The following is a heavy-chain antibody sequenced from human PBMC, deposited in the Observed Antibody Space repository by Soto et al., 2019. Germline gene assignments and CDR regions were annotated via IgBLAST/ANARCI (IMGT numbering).Heavy chain of an antibody. V-gene: IGHV4-34*01. J-gene: IGHJ4*02. CDR1: GGSFSGYY. CDR3: ARGYVVVPARTEFDY. D-gene: IGHD2-2*01. Sequence: SETLSLTCAVYGGSFSGYYWSWIRQPPGKGLEWIGEINHSGSTNYNPSLKSRVTISVDTSKNQFSLKLSSVTAADTAVYYCARGYVVVPARTEFDYWGQGTLVTVSS. CDR2: INHSGST.